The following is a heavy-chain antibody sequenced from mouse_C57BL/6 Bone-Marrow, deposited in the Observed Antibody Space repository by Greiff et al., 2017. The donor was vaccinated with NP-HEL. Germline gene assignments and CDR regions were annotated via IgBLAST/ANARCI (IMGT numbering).Heavy chain of an antibody. CDR1: GYTFTSYW. D-gene: IGHD1-1*01. J-gene: IGHJ1*03. CDR3: ARGTTVVENWYFDV. Sequence: QVQLQQPGAELVKPGASVKLSCKASGYTFTSYWLHWVKQRPGQGLEWIGMIHPNSGSTNYNEKFKSKATLTVDKSSRTAYMQLSSLTSEDSAVYYCARGTTVVENWYFDVWGTGTTVTVSS. V-gene: IGHV1-64*01. CDR2: IHPNSGST.